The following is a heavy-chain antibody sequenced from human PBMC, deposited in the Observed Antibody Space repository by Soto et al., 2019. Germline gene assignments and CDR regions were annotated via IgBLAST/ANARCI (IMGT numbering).Heavy chain of an antibody. J-gene: IGHJ4*02. V-gene: IGHV1-18*01. CDR1: GYTFTSYG. CDR2: ISAYNGNT. Sequence: QVQLVQSGAEVKKPGASVKVSCKASGYTFTSYGISWVRQAPGQGLEWMGWISAYNGNTNYAQKLQGRVTMTTDTSTSTAYMELRSLRSDDTAVYYCARDRTRRHCSSTSCYGGLGYWGQGTLVTVSS. D-gene: IGHD2-2*01. CDR3: ARDRTRRHCSSTSCYGGLGY.